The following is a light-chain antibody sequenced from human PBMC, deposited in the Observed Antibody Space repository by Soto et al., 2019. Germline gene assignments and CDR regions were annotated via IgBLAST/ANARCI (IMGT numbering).Light chain of an antibody. CDR3: QQYNNWHAIT. CDR1: QSVSSN. V-gene: IGKV3-15*01. J-gene: IGKJ5*01. CDR2: GAS. Sequence: IVMTQSPATRSVSPEERATLSCRASQSVSSNLAWYQQKPGQAPRLLIYGASTRATGIPARFSGSGSGTEFTLTISSLQSEDFAIYYCQQYNNWHAITFGQGTRLEIK.